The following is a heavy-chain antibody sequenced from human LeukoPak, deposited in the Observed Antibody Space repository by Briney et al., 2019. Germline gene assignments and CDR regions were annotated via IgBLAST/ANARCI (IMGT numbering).Heavy chain of an antibody. CDR2: ISSNGGST. CDR3: VKGGGLLWFGELSRGYFDY. Sequence: GGSLRLSCSASGFTFSSYAMHWVRKAPGKGLEYVSAISSNGGSTYYADSVKGRFTMSRDNSKNTLYLQMSSLRAEDTAVYYCVKGGGLLWFGELSRGYFDYWGQGTLVTVSS. D-gene: IGHD3-10*01. CDR1: GFTFSSYA. J-gene: IGHJ4*02. V-gene: IGHV3-64D*06.